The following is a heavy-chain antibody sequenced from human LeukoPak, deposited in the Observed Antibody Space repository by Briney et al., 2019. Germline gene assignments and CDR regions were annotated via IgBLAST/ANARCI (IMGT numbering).Heavy chain of an antibody. Sequence: ASVKVSCKASGYTFTGYYMHWVRQAPGQGLEWMGRINPNSGGTNYAQKFQGRVTMTRDTSIGTAYMELSRLRSDNTAVYYCARIWVRQGYWYFALWGRGTLVTVSS. CDR2: INPNSGGT. J-gene: IGHJ2*01. CDR1: GYTFTGYY. CDR3: ARIWVRQGYWYFAL. D-gene: IGHD3-10*01. V-gene: IGHV1-2*06.